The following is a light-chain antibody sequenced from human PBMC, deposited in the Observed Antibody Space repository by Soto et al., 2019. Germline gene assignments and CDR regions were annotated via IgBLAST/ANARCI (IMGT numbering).Light chain of an antibody. Sequence: QSVLTQPASLSGSPGQSITISCTGTSSDVGGYNSVSWYQQQPGKAPKLMIYDVSNRPSGVSNRFSGSKSGNTASLSISGLQTEDEADYYCSSYTNTSTHVVFGGGTELTVL. J-gene: IGLJ2*01. V-gene: IGLV2-14*03. CDR3: SSYTNTSTHVV. CDR1: SSDVGGYNS. CDR2: DVS.